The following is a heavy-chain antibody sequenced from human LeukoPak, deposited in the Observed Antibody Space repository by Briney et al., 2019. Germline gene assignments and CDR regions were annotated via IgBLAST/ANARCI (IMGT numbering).Heavy chain of an antibody. Sequence: GASVKVSCKASGGTFSSYVISWVRQAPGQGLEWMGGIIPIFGTANYAQKFQGRVTITADKSTSTAYMELSSLRFEDTAVYYCAAVVVVAVSAFDIWGQGTMVTVSS. CDR2: IIPIFGTA. V-gene: IGHV1-69*06. CDR3: AAVVVVAVSAFDI. J-gene: IGHJ3*02. D-gene: IGHD2-15*01. CDR1: GGTFSSYV.